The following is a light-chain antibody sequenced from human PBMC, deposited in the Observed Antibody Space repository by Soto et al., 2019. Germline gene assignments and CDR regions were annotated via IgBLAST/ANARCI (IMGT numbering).Light chain of an antibody. CDR2: DAS. CDR1: QSVGDY. CDR3: QHYVNWPLT. J-gene: IGKJ4*01. V-gene: IGKV3-11*01. Sequence: EIVLTQSPATLSLSPGERATLSCRASQSVGDYLGWYQQKPGQAPRLLIYDASQRATGVPARFSASGSGTDFTLTISSLEPEDFAVYYCQHYVNWPLTFGGGTKVESK.